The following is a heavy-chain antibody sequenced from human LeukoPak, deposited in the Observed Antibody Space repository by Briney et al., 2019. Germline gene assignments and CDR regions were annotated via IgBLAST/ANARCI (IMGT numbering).Heavy chain of an antibody. CDR1: GGTFSSYA. J-gene: IGHJ2*01. CDR2: IIPILGIA. V-gene: IGHV1-69*04. D-gene: IGHD4-11*01. CDR3: ARGDSMRYFDL. Sequence: ASVKVSCKASGGTFSSYAISWVRQAPGQGLEWMGRIIPILGIANYAQKFQGRVTITADKSTSTAYMELSSLRSEDTAVYYCARGDSMRYFDLWGRGTLVTVSS.